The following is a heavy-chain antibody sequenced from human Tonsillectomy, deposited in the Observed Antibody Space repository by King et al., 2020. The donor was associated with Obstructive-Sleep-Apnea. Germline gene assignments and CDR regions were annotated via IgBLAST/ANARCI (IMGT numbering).Heavy chain of an antibody. CDR2: IYYSGTT. Sequence: VQLQESGPGLVKPSQTLSLICTVSGGSISSGDYYWSWIRQHPGKGLEWIGYIYYSGTTYYNPSLKSRVTISEDTSKNEFSLKVNSVTAADTAVYFCARCGYGGYDFPPHFDYWGQGTLVTVSS. V-gene: IGHV4-31*03. CDR1: GGSISSGDYY. CDR3: ARCGYGGYDFPPHFDY. D-gene: IGHD5-12*01. J-gene: IGHJ4*02.